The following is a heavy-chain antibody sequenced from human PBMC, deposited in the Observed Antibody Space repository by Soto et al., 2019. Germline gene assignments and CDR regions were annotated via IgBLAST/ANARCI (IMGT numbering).Heavy chain of an antibody. CDR2: ISGSGSSI. V-gene: IGHV3-23*01. D-gene: IGHD6-13*01. Sequence: EVQLLESGGGLVQPGGSLRLSCAASGFTFSNYAMTWVRQAPGKGLEWVSGISGSGSSIYYADSVKGRFTISRDNSKNTLYLQMNSLRAEDTALYYCAKGGDSSSWKNWFDPWGQGTLVTVSS. J-gene: IGHJ5*02. CDR1: GFTFSNYA. CDR3: AKGGDSSSWKNWFDP.